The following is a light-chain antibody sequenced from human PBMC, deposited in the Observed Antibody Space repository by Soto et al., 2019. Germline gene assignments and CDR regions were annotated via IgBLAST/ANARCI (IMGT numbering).Light chain of an antibody. Sequence: DIRMTQSPSSLSASVGDRVTITCQASHDITSYLNWYQDKPGKAPKLLIYDASILEAGVPSRFSGSGSATDFTFTISSQQPEDVATYYCQKCDYLPIFGPGTTVDFK. J-gene: IGKJ3*01. CDR2: DAS. CDR3: QKCDYLPI. V-gene: IGKV1-33*01. CDR1: HDITSY.